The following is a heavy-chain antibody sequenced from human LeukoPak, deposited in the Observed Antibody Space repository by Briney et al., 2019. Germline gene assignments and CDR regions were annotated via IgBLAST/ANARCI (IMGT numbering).Heavy chain of an antibody. CDR2: IYYSGST. D-gene: IGHD3-22*01. CDR3: ARHNLYDSSGLGGDY. V-gene: IGHV4-39*01. Sequence: SETLFLTCTVSGGSISSSSYYWGWIRQPPGKGLEWIGSIYYSGSTYYNPSLKSRVTISVDTSKNQFSLKLSSVTAADTAVYYCARHNLYDSSGLGGDYWGQGTLVTVSS. J-gene: IGHJ4*02. CDR1: GGSISSSSYY.